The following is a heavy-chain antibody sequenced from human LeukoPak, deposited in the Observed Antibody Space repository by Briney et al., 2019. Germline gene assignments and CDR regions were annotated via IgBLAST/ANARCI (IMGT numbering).Heavy chain of an antibody. Sequence: ASVKFSAKPLGATFTSYAITWGQQAPGQGLDWLGRIIPILGIANYAQKFQGRVTITADKSTSTAYMELSSLRSEDTAVYYCARDLKDSSGWSSFDYWGQGTLVTVSS. CDR3: ARDLKDSSGWSSFDY. CDR1: GATFTSYA. CDR2: IIPILGIA. D-gene: IGHD6-19*01. V-gene: IGHV1-69*04. J-gene: IGHJ4*02.